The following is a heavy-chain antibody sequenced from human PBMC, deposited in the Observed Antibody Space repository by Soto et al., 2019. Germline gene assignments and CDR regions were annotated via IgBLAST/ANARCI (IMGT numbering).Heavy chain of an antibody. J-gene: IGHJ6*02. D-gene: IGHD3-10*01. CDR2: ISGSGGST. CDR3: AKDISWFGELDRYYYYGMDV. CDR1: GFTFSSYA. V-gene: IGHV3-23*01. Sequence: GGSLRLSCAASGFTFSSYAMSWVRQAPGKGLEWVSAISGSGGSTYYADSVKGRFTISRDNSKNTLYLQMNSLRAEDTAVYYCAKDISWFGELDRYYYYGMDVWGQGTTVTVSS.